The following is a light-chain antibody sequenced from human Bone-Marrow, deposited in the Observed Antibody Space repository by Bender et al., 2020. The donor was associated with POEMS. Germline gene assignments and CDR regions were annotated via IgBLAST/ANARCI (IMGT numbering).Light chain of an antibody. CDR3: QTWDTGVV. Sequence: QLVLTQSPSVSASLGGSVKLTCTLSSGHNTYAIAWHQQQPEKGPRFLMKLNSDGRHSKGDGIPDRFSGSSSGAERYLTISSLQSEDEADYYCQTWDTGVVFGGGTKLTVL. V-gene: IGLV4-69*01. CDR2: LNSDGRH. CDR1: SGHNTYA. J-gene: IGLJ2*01.